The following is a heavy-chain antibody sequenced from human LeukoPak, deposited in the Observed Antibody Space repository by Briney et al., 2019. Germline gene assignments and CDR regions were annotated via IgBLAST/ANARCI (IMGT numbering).Heavy chain of an antibody. D-gene: IGHD3-3*01. CDR3: AKDRTIFGVVNWFDP. Sequence: GGSLRLSCAASGFTFSSYGMHWVRQAPGKGLEWVAFIRYDGSNKYYADSVKGRFTISRDNSKNTLYLQMDSLRAEDTAVYYCAKDRTIFGVVNWFDPWGQGTLVTVSS. J-gene: IGHJ5*02. CDR2: IRYDGSNK. CDR1: GFTFSSYG. V-gene: IGHV3-30*02.